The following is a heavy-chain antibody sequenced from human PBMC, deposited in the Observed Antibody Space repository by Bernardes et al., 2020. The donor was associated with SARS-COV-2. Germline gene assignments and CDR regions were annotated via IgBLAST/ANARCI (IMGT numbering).Heavy chain of an antibody. Sequence: GSLRLSCAASGFTFSSYAMHWVRQAPGKGLEWVAVISYDGSNKYYADSVKGRFTISRDNSKNTLYLQMNSLRAEDTAVYYCARFSIAVAGTGYWGQGTLVTVSS. CDR3: ARFSIAVAGTGY. V-gene: IGHV3-30-3*01. D-gene: IGHD6-19*01. CDR2: ISYDGSNK. J-gene: IGHJ4*02. CDR1: GFTFSSYA.